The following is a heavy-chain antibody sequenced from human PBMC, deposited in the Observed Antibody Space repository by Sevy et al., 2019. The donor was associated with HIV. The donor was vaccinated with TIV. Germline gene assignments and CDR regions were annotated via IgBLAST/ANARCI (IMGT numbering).Heavy chain of an antibody. V-gene: IGHV1-8*01. CDR3: ARIDSSGYMGNFDY. CDR2: MNPNGGNT. Sequence: ASVKVSCKSSGYTFTTYDINWVRQATGQGLEWMGWMNPNGGNTGYAQKFQGRVTMTSNTSISTAYMELSSLRSEDTAVYYCARIDSSGYMGNFDYWGQRTLVTVSS. D-gene: IGHD3-22*01. J-gene: IGHJ4*02. CDR1: GYTFTTYD.